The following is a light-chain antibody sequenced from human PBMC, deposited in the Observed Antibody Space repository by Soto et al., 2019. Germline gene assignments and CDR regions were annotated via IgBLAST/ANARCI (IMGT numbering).Light chain of an antibody. CDR3: HQYNSYPGA. J-gene: IGKJ2*01. CDR2: KAS. CDR1: QSISSW. V-gene: IGKV1-5*03. Sequence: DIQMTQSPSTLSASVGDRVTITCRASQSISSWLAWYQQKPGKAPKLLIYKASSSESGVPSRFSGSGSGTEFSLTISSLQPDDFATYYCHQYNSYPGAFGQGTELEIK.